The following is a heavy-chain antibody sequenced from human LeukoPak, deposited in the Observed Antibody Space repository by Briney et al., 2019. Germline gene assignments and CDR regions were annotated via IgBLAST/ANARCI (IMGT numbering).Heavy chain of an antibody. CDR2: VRYDGSNK. V-gene: IGHV3-30*02. J-gene: IGHJ4*02. CDR3: AKDPRYTYYYGSGSYYPDY. CDR1: GFTFSSYG. Sequence: GGSLRLSCAASGFTFSSYGMHWVRQPPDKGLEWVAFVRYDGSNKYYAGSVKGRFPISRDNSRNTLYLQMNSLRAEDTAVYYCAKDPRYTYYYGSGSYYPDYWGQGTLVTVSS. D-gene: IGHD3-10*01.